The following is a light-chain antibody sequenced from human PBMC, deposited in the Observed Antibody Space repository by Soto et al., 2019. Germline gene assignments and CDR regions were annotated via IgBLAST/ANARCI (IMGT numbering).Light chain of an antibody. CDR3: QQANSFPYT. V-gene: IGKV1-12*01. CDR1: QVISSW. CDR2: ATS. J-gene: IGKJ2*01. Sequence: DIQMTQFPSSVSASVGDRVTITCRATQVISSWLAWYQQKPGKAPKLLIYATSNLQSGVPSRFSGSGSGTDFTLTITSLQPEDFATYYCQQANSFPYTFGQGTKLEIK.